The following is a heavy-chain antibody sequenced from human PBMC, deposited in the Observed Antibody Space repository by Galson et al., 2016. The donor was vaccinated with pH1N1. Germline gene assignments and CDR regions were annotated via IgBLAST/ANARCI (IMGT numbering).Heavy chain of an antibody. CDR2: INPNSGDT. V-gene: IGHV1-2*02. Sequence: SVKVSCKASGYSFTVHYMHWVRQAPGHGLEWMGWINPNSGDTKYAQNFQGRVTLTRDTSVNTAYMELSSLTSDDTAVYYCATGSGNSWFDPWGQGTLVTVSS. J-gene: IGHJ5*02. D-gene: IGHD3-10*01. CDR3: ATGSGNSWFDP. CDR1: GYSFTVHY.